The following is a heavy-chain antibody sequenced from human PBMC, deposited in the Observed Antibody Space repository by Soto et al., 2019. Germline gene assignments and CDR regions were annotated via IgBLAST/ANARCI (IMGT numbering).Heavy chain of an antibody. J-gene: IGHJ4*02. V-gene: IGHV3-23*01. CDR3: AKEPLRHYDSGGNYFDY. D-gene: IGHD3-22*01. CDR1: GFTFSSYA. CDR2: ISVSGGTT. Sequence: GGSLRLSCAASGFTFSSYAMSWVRQAPGKGLEWVSGISVSGGTTYYADSVKGRFTISRDNSKNALYPQMNSLRAEDTALYYCAKEPLRHYDSGGNYFDYWGQGTQVTVSS.